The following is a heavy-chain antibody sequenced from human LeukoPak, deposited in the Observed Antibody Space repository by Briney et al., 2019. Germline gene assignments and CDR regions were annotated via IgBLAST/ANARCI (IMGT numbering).Heavy chain of an antibody. Sequence: ASVKVSCKASGYTFTGYYMHWVRQAPGQGLEWMGWINPNSGGTNYAQKFQGRVTMTRDTSISTAYMELSRLRSDDTAVYYCARAVVPAAKENWIDPWGQGTLVTVSS. V-gene: IGHV1-2*02. D-gene: IGHD2-2*01. CDR3: ARAVVPAAKENWIDP. J-gene: IGHJ5*02. CDR2: INPNSGGT. CDR1: GYTFTGYY.